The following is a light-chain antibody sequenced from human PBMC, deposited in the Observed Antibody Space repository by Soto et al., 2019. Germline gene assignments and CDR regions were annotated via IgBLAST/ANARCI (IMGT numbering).Light chain of an antibody. V-gene: IGKV3-11*01. J-gene: IGKJ3*01. CDR3: QQRSNWPIFT. CDR1: QSVSSY. CDR2: DAS. Sequence: EIVLTQSPATLSLSPGERATLSCRASQSVSSYLAWYQQKPGQAPRLLIYDASNRATGIPARFSGSGSGTGFTLTISSLEPVDFAVYYCQQRSNWPIFTFGPGTKVDIK.